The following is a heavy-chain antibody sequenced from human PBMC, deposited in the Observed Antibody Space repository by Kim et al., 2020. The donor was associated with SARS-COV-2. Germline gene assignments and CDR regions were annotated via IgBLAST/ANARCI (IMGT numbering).Heavy chain of an antibody. CDR2: ISAYNGNT. D-gene: IGHD6-13*01. CDR3: ARIPNGLHDSSHDY. J-gene: IGHJ4*02. Sequence: ASVKVSCKASGYTFTSYGISWVRQAPGQGLEWMGWISAYNGNTNYAQKLQGRVTMTTDTSTSTAYMELRSLRSDDTAVYYCARIPNGLHDSSHDYWGQGTLVTVSS. CDR1: GYTFTSYG. V-gene: IGHV1-18*01.